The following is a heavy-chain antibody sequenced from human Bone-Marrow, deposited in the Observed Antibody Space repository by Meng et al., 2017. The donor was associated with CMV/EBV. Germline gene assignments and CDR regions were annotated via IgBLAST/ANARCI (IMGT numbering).Heavy chain of an antibody. CDR1: GSTFSSYW. D-gene: IGHD3-3*01. V-gene: IGHV3-7*01. CDR2: IKQDGSEK. J-gene: IGHJ5*02. CDR3: ARDCYDYDFWSGYYLGCFDP. Sequence: GESLKISCAASGSTFSSYWMSWVRQAPGKGLEWVANIKQDGSEKYYVDSVKGRFTISRDNAKNSLYLQMNSLRAEDTAVYYCARDCYDYDFWSGYYLGCFDPWGQGTLVTVSS.